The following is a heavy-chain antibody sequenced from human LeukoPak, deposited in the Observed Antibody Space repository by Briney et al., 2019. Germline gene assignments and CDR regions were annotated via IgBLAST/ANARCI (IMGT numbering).Heavy chain of an antibody. V-gene: IGHV3-48*02. Sequence: GGSLRLSCAASGFIFSSYSMNWVRQAPGKGLEWVSYITSSSRTIYYADSVRGRFTISRDNAKNSVYLQMNSLRDEDTAVYYCARDQSYIDYWGQGTLVTVSS. CDR3: ARDQSYIDY. CDR2: ITSSSRTI. CDR1: GFIFSSYS. J-gene: IGHJ4*02.